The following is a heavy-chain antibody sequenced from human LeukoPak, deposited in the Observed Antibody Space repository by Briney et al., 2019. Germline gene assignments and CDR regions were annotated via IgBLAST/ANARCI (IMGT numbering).Heavy chain of an antibody. J-gene: IGHJ5*02. Sequence: SETLSLTCAVYGGSFSGYYWNWIRQSPGRGLEWIGEINQSGSTSYNPSLKSRVTISVDTSKNHFSLKVSSVTAADTAVYYCARRWNARLYNWFDPWGQGTLVPVSS. CDR1: GGSFSGYY. D-gene: IGHD1-1*01. CDR3: ARRWNARLYNWFDP. CDR2: INQSGST. V-gene: IGHV4-34*01.